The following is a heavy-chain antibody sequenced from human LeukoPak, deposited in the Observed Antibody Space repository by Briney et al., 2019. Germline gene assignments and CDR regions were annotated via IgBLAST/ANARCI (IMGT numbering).Heavy chain of an antibody. D-gene: IGHD3-22*01. J-gene: IGHJ5*02. CDR2: INHSGST. V-gene: IGHV4-30-2*01. Sequence: PSQTLSLTCTVSGGSISSGGYYWSWIRQPPGKGLEWIGEINHSGSTNYNPSLKSRVTISVDTSKNQFSLKLSSVTAADTAVYYCARRPAYYYDSSGYSSVARRPYWFDPWGQGTLVTVSS. CDR1: GGSISSGGYY. CDR3: ARRPAYYYDSSGYSSVARRPYWFDP.